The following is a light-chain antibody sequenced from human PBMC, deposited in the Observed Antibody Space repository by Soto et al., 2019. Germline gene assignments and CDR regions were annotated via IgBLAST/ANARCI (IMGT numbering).Light chain of an antibody. V-gene: IGLV6-57*02. CDR2: EDN. Sequence: NFMLTQPHSVSESPGKTVTISCTGSSGSIASNYVQWYQQRPGSAPTTVIYEDNQRPSGVPDRFSGSIDSSSNSASLTISGLKTEDESDYYCQSYDSSNPVFGTGTNSTVL. CDR3: QSYDSSNPV. J-gene: IGLJ1*01. CDR1: SGSIASNY.